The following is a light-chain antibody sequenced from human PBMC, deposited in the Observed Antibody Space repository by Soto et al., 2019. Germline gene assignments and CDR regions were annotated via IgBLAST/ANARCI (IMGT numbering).Light chain of an antibody. CDR2: KAS. CDR1: QSISSW. V-gene: IGKV1-5*03. J-gene: IGKJ4*01. CDR3: QQYNSYPS. Sequence: DIQMTQAPSTLSASVGDRVTITCRASQSISSWLAWYQQKPGKAPKLMIYKASSLESGVPSRFSGSGSGTEFTLTISSLQADAFATYYCQQYNSYPSFGGGTKVEIK.